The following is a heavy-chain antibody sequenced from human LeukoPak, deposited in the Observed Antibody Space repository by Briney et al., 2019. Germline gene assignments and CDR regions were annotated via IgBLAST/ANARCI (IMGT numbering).Heavy chain of an antibody. CDR1: GGTFSSYA. CDR3: ARAGGYNWNDGAFDY. J-gene: IGHJ4*02. V-gene: IGHV1-69*05. CDR2: IIPIFGTA. D-gene: IGHD1-1*01. Sequence: SVKVSCKASGGTFSSYAISWVRQAPGQGLEWMGGIIPIFGTANYAQKFQGRVTITTDESTSTAYMELSSLRSEDTAVYYCARAGGYNWNDGAFDYWGQGTLVTVSP.